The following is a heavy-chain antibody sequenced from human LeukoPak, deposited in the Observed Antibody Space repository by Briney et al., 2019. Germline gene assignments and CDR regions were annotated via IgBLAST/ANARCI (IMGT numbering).Heavy chain of an antibody. J-gene: IGHJ3*02. D-gene: IGHD2-2*01. Sequence: GGSLRLSCAASGFTFSSYGMHWVRQAPGKGLEWVAFIRYDGSNKYYADSVKGRFTISRDNSKNTLYLQMNSLRAEDTAVYYCAKDIVVVPAASDAFDIWGQGTMVTVSS. CDR3: AKDIVVVPAASDAFDI. CDR2: IRYDGSNK. V-gene: IGHV3-30*02. CDR1: GFTFSSYG.